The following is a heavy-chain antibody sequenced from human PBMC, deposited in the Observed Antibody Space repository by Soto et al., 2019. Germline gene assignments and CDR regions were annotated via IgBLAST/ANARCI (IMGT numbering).Heavy chain of an antibody. D-gene: IGHD3-3*01. J-gene: IGHJ3*02. CDR1: GFTFSNAW. Sequence: GGSLRLSCAASGFTFSNAWMNWVRQAPGKGLEWVGRIKSKTDGGTTDYAAPVKGRFTISRDDSKNTLYLQMNSLKTEDTAVYYCTSTQVLRFLEWLSSDAFDIWGQGTMVTVSS. CDR3: TSTQVLRFLEWLSSDAFDI. V-gene: IGHV3-15*07. CDR2: IKSKTDGGTT.